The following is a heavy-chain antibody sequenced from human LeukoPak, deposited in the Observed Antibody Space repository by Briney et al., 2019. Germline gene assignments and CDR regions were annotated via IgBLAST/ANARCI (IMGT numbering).Heavy chain of an antibody. Sequence: PSETLSLTCTVSGDSTSNFYWNWIRQPPGKGLEWIGNIHYSGSSVYNPSLKSRGTISIDTSRRQFFLKLNSVTAADTAVYFCALAPNSNWFDFWGPGILVTVSS. J-gene: IGHJ5*01. CDR3: ALAPNSNWFDF. CDR2: IHYSGSS. CDR1: GDSTSNFY. D-gene: IGHD2-8*01. V-gene: IGHV4-59*03.